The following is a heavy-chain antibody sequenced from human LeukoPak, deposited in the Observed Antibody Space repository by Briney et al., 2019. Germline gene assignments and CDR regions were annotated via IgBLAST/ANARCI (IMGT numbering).Heavy chain of an antibody. CDR3: ARRGPVGGGWGFDY. V-gene: IGHV4-34*01. Sequence: SETLSLTCAVYGGSFSGYYWSWIRQPPGKGLEWIGEINHSGSTNYNPSLKSRVTISVDTSKNQFSLKLSSVTAADTAVYYCARRGPVGGGWGFDYWGQGTLVTVSS. D-gene: IGHD6-19*01. J-gene: IGHJ4*02. CDR1: GGSFSGYY. CDR2: INHSGST.